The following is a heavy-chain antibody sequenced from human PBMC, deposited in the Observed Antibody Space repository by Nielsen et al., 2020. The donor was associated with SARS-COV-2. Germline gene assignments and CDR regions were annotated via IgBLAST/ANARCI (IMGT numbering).Heavy chain of an antibody. D-gene: IGHD3-10*01. CDR1: GFTFDDYA. V-gene: IGHV3-7*03. J-gene: IGHJ4*02. Sequence: GESLKISCAASGFTFDDYAMHWVRQAPGKGLEWVANIKQDGSEKYYVDSVKGRFTISRDNAKNSLYLQMNSLRAEDTAVYYCARDDYYGSGSYPYYFDYWGQGTLVTVSS. CDR3: ARDDYYGSGSYPYYFDY. CDR2: IKQDGSEK.